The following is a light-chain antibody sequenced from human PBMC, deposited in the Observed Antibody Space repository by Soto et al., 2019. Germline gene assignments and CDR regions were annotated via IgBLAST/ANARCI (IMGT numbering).Light chain of an antibody. CDR1: QSVLFSSNTKNY. Sequence: DIVMTQSPDSLAVSLGERATINCKSSQSVLFSSNTKNYLAWYQQKPGQPPKLLIYWASTREAGVPDRFSGSGSGTDFTLTISSLQAEDVAVYYCQQYYSTVAFGGGTKVDIK. V-gene: IGKV4-1*01. CDR3: QQYYSTVA. J-gene: IGKJ4*01. CDR2: WAS.